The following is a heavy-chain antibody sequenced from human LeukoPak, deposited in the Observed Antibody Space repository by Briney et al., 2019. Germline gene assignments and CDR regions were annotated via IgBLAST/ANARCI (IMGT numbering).Heavy chain of an antibody. CDR2: TNHSGST. D-gene: IGHD1-26*01. Sequence: SETLSLTCAVYGGSFSGYYWSWIRQPPGKGLEWIGETNHSGSTNYNPSLKSRVTISVDTSKNQFSLKLSSVTAADTAVYYCARGYRTYDYWGQGTLVTVSS. CDR1: GGSFSGYY. CDR3: ARGYRTYDY. J-gene: IGHJ4*02. V-gene: IGHV4-34*01.